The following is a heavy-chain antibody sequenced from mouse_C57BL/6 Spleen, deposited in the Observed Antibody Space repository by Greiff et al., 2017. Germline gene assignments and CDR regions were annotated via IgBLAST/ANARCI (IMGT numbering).Heavy chain of an antibody. CDR2: IYPRSGNT. D-gene: IGHD1-1*01. V-gene: IGHV1-81*01. CDR1: GYTFTSYG. J-gene: IGHJ1*03. CDR3: GGSGGTTGLATGYLDV. Sequence: QVQLQQSGAELARPGASVKLSCKASGYTFTSYGISWVKQRTGQGLEWIGEIYPRSGNTYYNEKFKGKATLTAAKFSTTASMALRSLPPEDSAVHFCGGSGGTTGLATGYLDVWGTGTTVTVSS.